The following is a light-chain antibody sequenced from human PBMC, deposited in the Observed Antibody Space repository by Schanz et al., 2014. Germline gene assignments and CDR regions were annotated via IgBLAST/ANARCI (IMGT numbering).Light chain of an antibody. J-gene: IGLJ3*02. CDR2: DVS. V-gene: IGLV2-11*01. Sequence: QSALTQPRSVSGSPGQSVTISCAGTSSDVGGHNYVSWYQQHPGKAPKLIIYDVSVRPSGVPDRFSGSKSVNTASLTISGLQAEDEADYYCTSYTSSRTWVFGGGTKLTVL. CDR3: TSYTSSRTWV. CDR1: SSDVGGHNY.